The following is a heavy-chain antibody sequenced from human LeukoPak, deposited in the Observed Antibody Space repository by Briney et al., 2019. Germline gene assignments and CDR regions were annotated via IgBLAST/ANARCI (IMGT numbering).Heavy chain of an antibody. V-gene: IGHV4-34*01. D-gene: IGHD2-2*01. CDR1: GGSFSGYY. J-gene: IGHJ3*01. CDR3: ARGVWDIVVVPAADPHFFDY. CDR2: INHSGST. Sequence: SETLSLTCAVYGGSFSGYYWSWIRQPPGKGLEWIGEINHSGSTNYNPSLKSRVTISVDTSKNQFSLKLSSVTAADTAVYYCARGVWDIVVVPAADPHFFDYWGQRTMVTVSS.